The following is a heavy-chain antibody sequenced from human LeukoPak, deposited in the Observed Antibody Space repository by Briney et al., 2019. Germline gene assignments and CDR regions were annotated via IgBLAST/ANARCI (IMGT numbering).Heavy chain of an antibody. CDR2: IIPILGIA. CDR1: GGTFSSYA. V-gene: IGHV1-69*04. Sequence: GASVKVSCKASGGTFSSYAISWVRQAPGQGLEWMGRIIPILGIANYAQKFQGRVTTTADKSTSTAYMELSSLRSEDTAVYYCARDFQEQQLVLEFDPWGQGTLVTVSS. D-gene: IGHD6-13*01. J-gene: IGHJ5*02. CDR3: ARDFQEQQLVLEFDP.